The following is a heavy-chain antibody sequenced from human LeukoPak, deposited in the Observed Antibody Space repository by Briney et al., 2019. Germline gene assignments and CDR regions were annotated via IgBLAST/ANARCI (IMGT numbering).Heavy chain of an antibody. D-gene: IGHD3-10*01. V-gene: IGHV4-59*12. CDR3: ARDQLTMVRGVIGY. Sequence: SETLSLTCTVSGGSISSYYWSWIRQPPGKGLEWIGYIYYSGSTNYNPSLKSRVTISVDTSKNQFSLKLSSVTAADTAVYYCARDQLTMVRGVIGYWGQGTLDTVSS. J-gene: IGHJ4*02. CDR1: GGSISSYY. CDR2: IYYSGST.